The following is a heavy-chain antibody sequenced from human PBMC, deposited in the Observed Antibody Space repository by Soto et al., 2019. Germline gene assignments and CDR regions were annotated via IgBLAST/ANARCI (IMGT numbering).Heavy chain of an antibody. CDR2: ISYSGIT. V-gene: IGHV4-31*03. CDR3: AKEGGDLGTRFAP. CDR1: GGSICSVGHY. D-gene: IGHD3-16*01. J-gene: IGHJ5*02. Sequence: SETLSLTCTVSGGSICSVGHYWNWIRQHPGKDLEWVGYISYSGITHHNPSLKSRLFISVDTSKNQFSLKLSSVTAADTAVYYWAKEGGDLGTRFAPWGQGPLVPVS.